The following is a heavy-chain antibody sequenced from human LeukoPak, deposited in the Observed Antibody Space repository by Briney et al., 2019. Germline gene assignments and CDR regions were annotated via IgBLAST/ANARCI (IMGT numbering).Heavy chain of an antibody. CDR2: ISSSSSYT. CDR1: GFTLSEYY. V-gene: IGHV3-11*06. Sequence: GGSLRLSCAASGFTLSEYYMSCIREAPGKGLEWVSYISSSSSYTNYADSVKGRFTISRDNAKNSLYLQMNSLRAEDTAVYYCARALAVAGPFDYWGQGTLVTVSS. CDR3: ARALAVAGPFDY. D-gene: IGHD6-19*01. J-gene: IGHJ4*02.